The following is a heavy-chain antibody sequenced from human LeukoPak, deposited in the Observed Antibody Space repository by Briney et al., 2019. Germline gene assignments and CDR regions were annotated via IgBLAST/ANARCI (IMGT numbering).Heavy chain of an antibody. D-gene: IGHD6-13*01. CDR2: IRNDGSKD. CDR3: VKGGSSSHNWFDP. Sequence: PGGSLRLSCAASGFTFRDFGMHWVRQAPGKGLDLVAFIRNDGSKDYYPDSVKGRFTISRDNSRTTLYLQMHSLRIEDTAVYYCVKGGSSSHNWFDPWGQGILVTVSS. CDR1: GFTFRDFG. V-gene: IGHV3-30*02. J-gene: IGHJ5*02.